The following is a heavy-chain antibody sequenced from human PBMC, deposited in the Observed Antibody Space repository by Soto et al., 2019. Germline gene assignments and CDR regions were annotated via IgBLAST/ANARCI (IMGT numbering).Heavy chain of an antibody. V-gene: IGHV5-10-1*01. CDR2: IDPSDSQT. J-gene: IGHJ4*02. Sequence: GESLKISCKGSGYSFAGYWITWVRQKPGKGLEWMGRIDPSDSQTYYSPSFRGHVTISVTKSVTTVFLQWSSLRASDTAMYYCARQIYDSDTGPNFQYYFDTWGQGTPVTVSS. D-gene: IGHD3-22*01. CDR1: GYSFAGYW. CDR3: ARQIYDSDTGPNFQYYFDT.